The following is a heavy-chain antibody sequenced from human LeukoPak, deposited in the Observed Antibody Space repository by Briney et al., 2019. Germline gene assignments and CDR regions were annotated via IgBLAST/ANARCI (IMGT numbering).Heavy chain of an antibody. V-gene: IGHV3-23*01. CDR1: GFTFSSYA. CDR2: IGHTSGA. D-gene: IGHD2-2*01. CDR3: AKDGGIVVVPAALYYFDY. Sequence: GGSLRLSCAASGFTFSSYAMCWVRQAPGKGPEWVATIGHTSGAWYADSVKGRFTISRDNSKNTLYLQMNSLRAEDTAVYYCAKDGGIVVVPAALYYFDYWGQGTLVAVSS. J-gene: IGHJ4*02.